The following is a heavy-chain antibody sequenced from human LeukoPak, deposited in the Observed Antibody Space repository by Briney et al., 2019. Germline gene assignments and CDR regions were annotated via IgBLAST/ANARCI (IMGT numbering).Heavy chain of an antibody. Sequence: PGGSLRLSCAASGFTFSSYSMNWVRQAPGKGLEWVSSISSSSSYIYYADSVKGRFTISRDNAKNSLYLQMNSLRAEDTAVYYCARDFGAVGDYWRGDYWSQGTLVTVSS. J-gene: IGHJ4*02. CDR1: GFTFSSYS. CDR2: ISSSSSYI. CDR3: ARDFGAVGDYWRGDY. V-gene: IGHV3-21*01. D-gene: IGHD4-17*01.